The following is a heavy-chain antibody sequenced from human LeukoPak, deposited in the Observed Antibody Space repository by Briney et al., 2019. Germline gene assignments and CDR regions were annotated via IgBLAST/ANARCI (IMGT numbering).Heavy chain of an antibody. D-gene: IGHD3-9*01. CDR2: INPNSGGT. V-gene: IGHV1-2*02. J-gene: IGHJ5*02. CDR1: EYTFTGYY. CDR3: ARSSDYDILTGYPLPYNWFDP. Sequence: ASVKVSCKASEYTFTGYYMHWVRQAPGQGLEWMGWINPNSGGTNYAQKFQGRVTMTRDTSISTAYMELSRLRSDDTAVYYCARSSDYDILTGYPLPYNWFDPWGQGTLVTVSS.